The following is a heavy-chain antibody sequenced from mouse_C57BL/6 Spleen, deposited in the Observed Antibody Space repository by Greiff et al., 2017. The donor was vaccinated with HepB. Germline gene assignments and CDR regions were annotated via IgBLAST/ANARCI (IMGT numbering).Heavy chain of an antibody. D-gene: IGHD2-2*01. CDR3: ARHENGYDGRYAMDY. CDR2: FYPGSGRI. CDR1: GYTFTEYT. J-gene: IGHJ4*01. V-gene: IGHV1-62-2*01. Sequence: QVHVKQSGAELVKPGASVKLSCKASGYTFTEYTIHWVKQRSGQGLEWIGWFYPGSGRIKYNEKFKDKATLTADKSSSTVYMELSRLTSEDSAVYFCARHENGYDGRYAMDYWGQGTSVTVSS.